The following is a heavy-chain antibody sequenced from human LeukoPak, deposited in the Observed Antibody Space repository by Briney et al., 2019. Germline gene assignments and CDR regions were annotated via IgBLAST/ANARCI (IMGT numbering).Heavy chain of an antibody. CDR2: IDPNGEAS. CDR1: GFTFSGCV. J-gene: IGHJ5*02. V-gene: IGHV3-64*01. CDR3: PAQGGRTGAYDP. Sequence: GGSLRLSCAASGFTFSGCVMLWVRQAPGMGLEYVSSIDPNGEASYYANSVKGRFSISRDNSNNMLYLQMGSLTSADMGVYYCPAQGGRTGAYDPWGQGTLVTVAS. D-gene: IGHD3/OR15-3a*01.